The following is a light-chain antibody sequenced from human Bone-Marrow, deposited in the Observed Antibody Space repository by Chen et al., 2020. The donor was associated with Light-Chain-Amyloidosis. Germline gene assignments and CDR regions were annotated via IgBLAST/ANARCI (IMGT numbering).Light chain of an antibody. J-gene: IGLJ3*02. V-gene: IGLV3-21*03. CDR1: NIGTTS. CDR2: DDS. CDR3: QVWDRSSDRPV. Sequence: SYVLTQPSQVSVAPGKTATIACVGNNIGTTSVHWYQQTPGQAPLLVVYDDSDRPSGIPERLSGSNSGNTATLTISRVEAGDEADYYCQVWDRSSDRPVFGGGTKLTVL.